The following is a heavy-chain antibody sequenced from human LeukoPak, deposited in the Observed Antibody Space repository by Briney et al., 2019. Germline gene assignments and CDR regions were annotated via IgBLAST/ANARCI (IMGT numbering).Heavy chain of an antibody. CDR2: IKQDGSEK. CDR1: GFTFSAYA. V-gene: IGHV3-7*04. Sequence: GGSLRLSCEASGFTFSAYAMTWVRQAPGKGLEWVANIKQDGSEKYYVDSVKGRFTISRDNAKNSLYLQMNSLRAEDTAVYYCARGLYSHFYWGQGTLVTVSS. D-gene: IGHD5-18*01. J-gene: IGHJ4*02. CDR3: ARGLYSHFY.